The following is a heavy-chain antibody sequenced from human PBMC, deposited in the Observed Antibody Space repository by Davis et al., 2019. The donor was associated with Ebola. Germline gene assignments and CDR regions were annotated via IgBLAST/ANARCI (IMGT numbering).Heavy chain of an antibody. CDR3: AKGVDSTTYVRFDY. Sequence: PGGSLRLSCAASGFTFSRYGIHWVRQAPGKGLEWVAVISYDGGNKYYADSVKGRFTVSRDNSKNTLYLQMNTLRPEDTAVYYCAKGVDSTTYVRFDYWGQGTLVTVSS. CDR2: ISYDGGNK. J-gene: IGHJ4*02. CDR1: GFTFSRYG. V-gene: IGHV3-30*18. D-gene: IGHD2/OR15-2a*01.